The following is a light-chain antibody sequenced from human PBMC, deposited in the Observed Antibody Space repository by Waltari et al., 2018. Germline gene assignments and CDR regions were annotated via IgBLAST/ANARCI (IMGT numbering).Light chain of an antibody. CDR1: QYIGGY. CDR3: QQSFNPPWT. V-gene: IGKV1-39*01. Sequence: DIQMTQSPSSLSASVVDTVTISCRPSQYIGGYLSWYQLKAGKAPKLLIAGSSRLQDGVPSRCSGSGSGTDFTLTISSLHSDDFAIYVCQQSFNPPWTFGQGTKVEIK. CDR2: GSS. J-gene: IGKJ1*01.